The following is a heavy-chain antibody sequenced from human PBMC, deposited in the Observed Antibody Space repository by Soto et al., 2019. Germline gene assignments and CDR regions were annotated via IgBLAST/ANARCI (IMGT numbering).Heavy chain of an antibody. CDR1: GGSFSGYY. V-gene: IGHV4-34*01. D-gene: IGHD6-19*01. J-gene: IGHJ5*02. Sequence: PSETLSLTCAVYGGSFSGYYWSWIRQPPGKGLEWIGEVNHSGSTNYNPSLKSRVTISVDTSKNQFSLKLSSVTAADTAVYYCARGRPQWLVPRGWFDPWGQGTLVTVS. CDR3: ARGRPQWLVPRGWFDP. CDR2: VNHSGST.